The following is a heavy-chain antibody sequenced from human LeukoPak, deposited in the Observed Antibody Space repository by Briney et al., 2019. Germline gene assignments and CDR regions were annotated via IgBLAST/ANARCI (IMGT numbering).Heavy chain of an antibody. CDR2: IYYSGST. D-gene: IGHD3-10*01. CDR1: GFTFSSYSMN. J-gene: IGHJ4*02. V-gene: IGHV4-59*05. Sequence: GSLRLSCAASGFTFSSYSMNWVRQPPGKGLEWIGSIYYSGSTYYNPSLKSRVTISVDTSKNQFSLKLSSVTAADTAVYYCATGGALDYFDYWGQGTLVTVSS. CDR3: ATGGALDYFDY.